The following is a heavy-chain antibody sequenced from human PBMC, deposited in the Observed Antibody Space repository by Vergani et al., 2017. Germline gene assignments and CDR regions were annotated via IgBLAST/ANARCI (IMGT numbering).Heavy chain of an antibody. CDR1: GFVFDEYA. D-gene: IGHD5-12*01. CDR3: AKDYNIMGALHY. J-gene: IGHJ4*02. V-gene: IGHV3-9*01. CDR2: ISWNRGKI. Sequence: EVQLLESGGGLVQPGGSLRLSCAASGFVFDEYALHWVRQSPGKGLEWVSGISWNRGKIAYADSVTGRFTISRDNSKNTLFLQLKTLRAEDTGVYYCAKDYNIMGALHYWGQGTLVAVSS.